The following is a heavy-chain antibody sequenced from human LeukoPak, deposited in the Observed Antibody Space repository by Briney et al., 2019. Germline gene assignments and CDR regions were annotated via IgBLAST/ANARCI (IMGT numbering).Heavy chain of an antibody. D-gene: IGHD6-19*01. J-gene: IGHJ6*03. CDR2: ISFDGSHK. Sequence: GGSLRLSCAASGFTFSSHPMHWVRQAPGKGLEWVAVISFDGSHKYYADSVKGRFTISRVNSKNTLYLKMNSLRGEDTAVYYCARRSSSGWYPDYYYYYMDVWGKGTTVTISS. V-gene: IGHV3-30*04. CDR1: GFTFSSHP. CDR3: ARRSSSGWYPDYYYYYMDV.